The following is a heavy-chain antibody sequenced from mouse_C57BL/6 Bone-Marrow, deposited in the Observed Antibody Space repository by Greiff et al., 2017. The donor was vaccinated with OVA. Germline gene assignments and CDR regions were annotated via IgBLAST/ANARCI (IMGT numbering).Heavy chain of an antibody. D-gene: IGHD3-3*01. J-gene: IGHJ3*01. CDR1: GYTFTDYE. Sequence: VKLMESGAELVRPGASVTLSCKASGYTFTDYEMHWVKQTPVHGLEWIGAIDPETGGTAYNQKFKGKAILTADKSSSTAYMELRSLTSEDSAVYYCTRWRDAWFAYWGQGTLVTVSA. CDR2: IDPETGGT. CDR3: TRWRDAWFAY. V-gene: IGHV1-15*01.